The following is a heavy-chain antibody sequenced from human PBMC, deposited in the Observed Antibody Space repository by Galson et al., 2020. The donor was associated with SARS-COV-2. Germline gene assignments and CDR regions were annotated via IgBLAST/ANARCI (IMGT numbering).Heavy chain of an antibody. CDR3: ARDTPYSSSWSTVTYAFYGMDV. V-gene: IGHV3-11*01. J-gene: IGHJ6*02. CDR1: GFTFSDYY. Sequence: TGGSLRLSCAASGFTFSDYYMSWIRQAPGKGLEWVSYISSSGSTIYYTDSVKGRFTISRDNAKNSLYLQMNSLRAEDTAVYYCARDTPYSSSWSTVTYAFYGMDVWCQGTTVTVSS. CDR2: ISSSGSTI. D-gene: IGHD6-13*01.